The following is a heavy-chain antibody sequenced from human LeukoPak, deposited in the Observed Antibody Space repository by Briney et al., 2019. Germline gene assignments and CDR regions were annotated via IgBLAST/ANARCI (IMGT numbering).Heavy chain of an antibody. V-gene: IGHV5-51*01. D-gene: IGHD3-22*01. CDR3: ARHIIHCDSSGYYVYFDY. Sequence: GESLKISCKGSGYSFTSYWIGWVRQMPGKGLEWMGIIYPGDSDTRYSPSFQGQVTISADKSISTAYLQWSSLKASDTAMYYCARHIIHCDSSGYYVYFDYWGQGTLVTVSS. J-gene: IGHJ4*02. CDR1: GYSFTSYW. CDR2: IYPGDSDT.